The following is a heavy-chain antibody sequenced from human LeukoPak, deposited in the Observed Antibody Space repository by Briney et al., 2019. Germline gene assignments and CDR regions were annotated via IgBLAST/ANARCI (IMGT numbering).Heavy chain of an antibody. D-gene: IGHD3-16*02. V-gene: IGHV3-11*04. Sequence: GGSLRLSCAASGFTFSDYYMSRIRQAPGKGLEWVSYISSSGSTIYYADSVKGRFTISRDNAKNSLYLQMNSLRAEDTAVYYCAREKESDYVWGSYRYTRARGAFDIWGQGTMVTVSS. CDR1: GFTFSDYY. CDR3: AREKESDYVWGSYRYTRARGAFDI. CDR2: ISSSGSTI. J-gene: IGHJ3*02.